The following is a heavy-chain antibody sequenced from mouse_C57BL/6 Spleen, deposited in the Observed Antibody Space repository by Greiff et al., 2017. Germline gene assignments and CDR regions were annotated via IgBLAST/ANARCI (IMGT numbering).Heavy chain of an antibody. J-gene: IGHJ3*01. CDR2: INPTNGGT. Sequence: EVQLQQSGPELVKPGASVKLPCKASGYTFTDYNMDWVKQSHGKSLEWIGDINPTNGGTIYNQKFKGKATLTVDKSSSTAYVELRSLTSADTAVYFCARSFAYWGQGTLVTVSA. CDR1: GYTFTDYN. CDR3: ARSFAY. V-gene: IGHV1-18*01.